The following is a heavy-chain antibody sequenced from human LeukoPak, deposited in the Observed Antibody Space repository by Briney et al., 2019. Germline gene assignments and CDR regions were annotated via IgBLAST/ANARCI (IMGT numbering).Heavy chain of an antibody. CDR2: ISSNGGST. D-gene: IGHD6-13*01. Sequence: PGGSLRLSCSASGFTFSSYAMHWVHQAPGKGLEYVSAISSNGGSTYYADSVKGRFTISRDNSKNTLYLQMSSLRAEDTAVYYCVRGIAAAGTDYYYYGMDVWGKGTTVTVSS. CDR3: VRGIAAAGTDYYYYGMDV. V-gene: IGHV3-64D*06. J-gene: IGHJ6*04. CDR1: GFTFSSYA.